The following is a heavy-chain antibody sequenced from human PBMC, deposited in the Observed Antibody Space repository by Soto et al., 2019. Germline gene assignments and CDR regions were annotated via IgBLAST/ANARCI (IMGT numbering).Heavy chain of an antibody. CDR2: ISYDGSNK. J-gene: IGHJ4*02. V-gene: IGHV3-30*18. CDR3: AKDLYHEIRGVH. D-gene: IGHD3-10*01. Sequence: QVQLVESGGDVVQPGRSLRLSCAASGFTFSSYGMHWVRQAPGKGLEWVAVISYDGSNKYYADSVKGRFTISRDNSKNTLYLQMNSLRAEDTAVYYWAKDLYHEIRGVHWGQGTLVTVSS. CDR1: GFTFSSYG.